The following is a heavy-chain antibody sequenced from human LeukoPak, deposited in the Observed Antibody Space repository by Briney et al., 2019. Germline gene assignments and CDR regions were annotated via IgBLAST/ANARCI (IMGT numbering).Heavy chain of an antibody. Sequence: ETLSLTCAVSGDSISSGNWWSWVRQPPGKGLEWISTISGSGSSTYYADSVKGRFTISRDNSKNTLYLQMNSLRAEDTAVYYCVKGRSGTLYYFDYWGQGTLVTVSS. D-gene: IGHD3-10*01. CDR1: GDSISSGNW. J-gene: IGHJ4*02. V-gene: IGHV3-23*01. CDR2: ISGSGSST. CDR3: VKGRSGTLYYFDY.